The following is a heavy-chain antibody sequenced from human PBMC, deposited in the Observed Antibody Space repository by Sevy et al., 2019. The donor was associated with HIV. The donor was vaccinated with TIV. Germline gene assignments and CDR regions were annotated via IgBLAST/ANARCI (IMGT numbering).Heavy chain of an antibody. Sequence: GGSLRLSCAASGFTFSSYAMSWVRQAPGKGLEWVSAISGSGGSTYYADSVKGRFTISRDNSKNTLYLQMNSLRAEDTAVYYCAKGVYYDSSGYYYFDYWGKGTLVTVSS. CDR3: AKGVYYDSSGYYYFDY. V-gene: IGHV3-23*01. J-gene: IGHJ4*02. CDR1: GFTFSSYA. CDR2: ISGSGGST. D-gene: IGHD3-22*01.